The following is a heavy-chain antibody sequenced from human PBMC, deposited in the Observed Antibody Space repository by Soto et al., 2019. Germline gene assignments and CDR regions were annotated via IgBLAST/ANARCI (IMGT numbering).Heavy chain of an antibody. J-gene: IGHJ6*02. CDR3: AREGDGYKWLGSYGMDV. D-gene: IGHD2-8*01. V-gene: IGHV4-34*01. CDR2: INHSGST. Sequence: SETQSLTCEVYGGSFSGYYWSRIRQPPGKGLEWIEEINHSGSTNYNPSLKSRVTISVDTSKNQFSLKLSSVTAADTAVYYCAREGDGYKWLGSYGMDVWGQGTTVTVSS. CDR1: GGSFSGYY.